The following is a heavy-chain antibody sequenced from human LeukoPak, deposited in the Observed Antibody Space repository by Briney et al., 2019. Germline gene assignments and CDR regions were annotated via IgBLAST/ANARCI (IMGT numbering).Heavy chain of an antibody. Sequence: GGSLRLSCAASGFTFSSYSMNWVRQAPGKGLEWVSSISSSSSYIYYADPVKGRFTISRDNAKNSLYLQMNSLRAEDTAVYYCARDAIGDYDILTGYGDYWGQGTLVTVSS. D-gene: IGHD3-9*01. CDR3: ARDAIGDYDILTGYGDY. CDR1: GFTFSSYS. CDR2: ISSSSSYI. J-gene: IGHJ4*02. V-gene: IGHV3-21*01.